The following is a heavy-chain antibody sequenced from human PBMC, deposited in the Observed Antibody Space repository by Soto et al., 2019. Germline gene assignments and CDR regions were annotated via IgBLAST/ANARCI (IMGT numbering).Heavy chain of an antibody. CDR1: GGTFSSYA. CDR2: IIPIFGTA. V-gene: IGHV1-69*13. Sequence: ASVKVSCKASGGTFSSYAISWVRQAPGQGLEWMGGIIPIFGTANYAQKFQGRVTITADESTSTAYMELSSLRSEDTAVYYCARGHIVVVPAAMPGGVSPHGAAAPKNKKNEYYYYYYYGMDVWGQGTTVTVSS. CDR3: ARGHIVVVPAAMPGGVSPHGAAAPKNKKNEYYYYYYYGMDV. D-gene: IGHD2-2*01. J-gene: IGHJ6*02.